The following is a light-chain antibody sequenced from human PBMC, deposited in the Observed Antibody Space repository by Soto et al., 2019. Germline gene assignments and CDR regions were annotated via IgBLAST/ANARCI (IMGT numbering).Light chain of an antibody. CDR2: GAS. CDR1: QSVTDTH. J-gene: IGKJ4*01. Sequence: EIVLTQSPGSLSLSPGESATLSCRASQSVTDTHVAWYQQRPGQAPRLLIYGASTRATGIPARFSGSGSGTEFTLTISSLQSEDFAVYYCQQYNNWPLTFGGGTKVEIK. V-gene: IGKV3-15*01. CDR3: QQYNNWPLT.